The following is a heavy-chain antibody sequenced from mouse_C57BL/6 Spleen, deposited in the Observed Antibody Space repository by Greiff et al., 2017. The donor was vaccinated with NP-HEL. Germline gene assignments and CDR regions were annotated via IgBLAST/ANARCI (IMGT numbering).Heavy chain of an antibody. J-gene: IGHJ3*01. CDR1: GFNIKNLY. D-gene: IGHD2-2*01. Sequence: VQLQQSVAELVRPGASVKSSRTASGFNIKNLYMHWVKQRPEQGPEWIGRIDSANGNTKYAPKFQGKATITADTSSNTAYLQLSSLTSEDTAIYYCASEIYYGYDGGFAYWGQGTLVTVSA. CDR3: ASEIYYGYDGGFAY. V-gene: IGHV14-3*01. CDR2: IDSANGNT.